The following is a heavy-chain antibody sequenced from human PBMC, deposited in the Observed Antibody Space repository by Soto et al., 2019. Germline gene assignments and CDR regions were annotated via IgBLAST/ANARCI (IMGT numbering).Heavy chain of an antibody. Sequence: XASMSLPCTVCSGSFSSGSYYWSWVRQPPGKGLEWIGYIYYSGSTNYNPSLKSRVTISVDTSKNQFSLKLSSVTAADTAMYYCARQNGPGGLYYYGRDVWGQATTVIFSS. CDR3: ARQNGPGGLYYYGRDV. J-gene: IGHJ6*02. CDR2: IYYSGST. D-gene: IGHD3-10*01. V-gene: IGHV4-61*01. CDR1: SGSFSSGSYY.